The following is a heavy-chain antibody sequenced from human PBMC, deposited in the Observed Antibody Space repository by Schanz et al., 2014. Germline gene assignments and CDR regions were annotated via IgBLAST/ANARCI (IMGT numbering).Heavy chain of an antibody. CDR2: VYHSGST. CDR1: GYSISSGYY. D-gene: IGHD7-27*01. V-gene: IGHV4-38-2*02. Sequence: QVQLQESGPGLVKPSETLSLTCTVSGYSISSGYYWGWIRQPPGKGLEWIGSVYHSGSTYYNPSLKSGAPILGDTPKTQFPLKLSSVTAADTAVYYCARSTGDPFDYWGQGTLVTVSS. J-gene: IGHJ4*02. CDR3: ARSTGDPFDY.